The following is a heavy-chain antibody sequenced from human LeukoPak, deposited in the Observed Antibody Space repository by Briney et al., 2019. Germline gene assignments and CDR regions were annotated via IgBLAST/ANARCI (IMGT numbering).Heavy chain of an antibody. CDR2: ISSSSSYI. CDR1: GFTFSSYS. Sequence: GGSLRLSCAASGFTFSSYSMNWVRQAPGKGLEWVSSISSSSSYIYYADSVKGRFTISRDNAKNSLYLQMNSLRAEDTAVYYCASGKYQLLYNWFDPWGQGTLVTVSS. V-gene: IGHV3-21*01. D-gene: IGHD2-2*01. J-gene: IGHJ5*02. CDR3: ASGKYQLLYNWFDP.